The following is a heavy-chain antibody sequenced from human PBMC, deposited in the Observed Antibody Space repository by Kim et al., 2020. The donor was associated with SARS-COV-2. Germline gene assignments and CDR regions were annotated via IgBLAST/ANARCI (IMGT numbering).Heavy chain of an antibody. D-gene: IGHD5-12*01. Sequence: PGSVKGRFTISRENAKNSLYLQMNSLRAGDTAVYYCARADGYNDDAFDIWGQGTMVTVSS. J-gene: IGHJ3*02. V-gene: IGHV3-13*01. CDR3: ARADGYNDDAFDI.